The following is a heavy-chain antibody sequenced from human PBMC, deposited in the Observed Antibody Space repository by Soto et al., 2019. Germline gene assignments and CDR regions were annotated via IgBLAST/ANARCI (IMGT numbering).Heavy chain of an antibody. V-gene: IGHV4-59*08. CDR3: ARHARMVRGVIDWFDP. Sequence: SETLSLTCTVSGGSISSYYWSWIRQPPGKGLEWIGYIYYSGSTNYNPSLKSRVTISVDTSKNQFSLKLSSVTAADTAVYYCARHARMVRGVIDWFDPWGQGTLVT. D-gene: IGHD3-10*01. CDR2: IYYSGST. J-gene: IGHJ5*02. CDR1: GGSISSYY.